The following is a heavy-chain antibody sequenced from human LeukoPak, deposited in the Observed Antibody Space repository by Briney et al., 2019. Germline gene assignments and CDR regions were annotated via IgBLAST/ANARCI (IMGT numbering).Heavy chain of an antibody. CDR2: IDHSGGT. CDR3: ARHLNYYYYYYMDV. J-gene: IGHJ6*03. CDR1: GGSFSGYY. Sequence: PSETLSLTCAVYGGSFSGYYWIWIRQPPGKGLEWIAEIDHSGGTNYNPSLKSRVTISVDTSKNQFSLKLSSVTAADTAVYFCARHLNYYYYYYMDVWGKGTTVTVSS. V-gene: IGHV4-34*01.